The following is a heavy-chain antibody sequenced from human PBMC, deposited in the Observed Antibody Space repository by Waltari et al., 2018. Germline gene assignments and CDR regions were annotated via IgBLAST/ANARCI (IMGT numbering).Heavy chain of an antibody. CDR3: ARRTDPGTYFDY. CDR2: IDPRDSYT. CDR1: GYSFTNNW. D-gene: IGHD1-1*01. V-gene: IGHV5-10-1*03. Sequence: EVQLVQSGAEVKKPGESLRISCKASGYSFTNNWNSWVRQMPGKGLEWMGKIDPRDSYTNYSPSFQGHVTFSVDKSISTAYLQWHSLRASDTAMYYCARRTDPGTYFDYWGQGALVTVSS. J-gene: IGHJ4*02.